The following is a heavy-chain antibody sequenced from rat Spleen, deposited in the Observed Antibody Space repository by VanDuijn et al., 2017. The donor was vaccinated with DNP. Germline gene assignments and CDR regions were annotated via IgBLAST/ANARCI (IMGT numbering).Heavy chain of an antibody. D-gene: IGHD1-10*01. CDR2: ISSGGNT. V-gene: IGHV2S12*01. Sequence: QVQLKESGPGLVQPSQTLSLTCTVSGFSLTTNGVSWVRQPPGKGLEWLAAISSGGNTYYKSGLLSRLTISRDTSKSQVFLGMSSLQTEDTAIYFCTREREPNNNPYYFDFWGQGVMVTVSS. CDR3: TREREPNNNPYYFDF. J-gene: IGHJ2*01. CDR1: GFSLTTNG.